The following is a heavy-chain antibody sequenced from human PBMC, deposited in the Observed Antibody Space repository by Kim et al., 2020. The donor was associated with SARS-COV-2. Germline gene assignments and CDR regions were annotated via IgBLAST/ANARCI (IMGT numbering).Heavy chain of an antibody. CDR1: GFTFSSYG. CDR2: IWYDGSNK. V-gene: IGHV3-33*01. Sequence: GGSLRLSCAASGFTFSSYGMHWVRQAPGKGLEWVAVIWYDGSNKYYADSVKGRFTISRDNSKNTLYLQMNSLRAEDTAVYYCARDIRYGSGSFDYWGQGTLVTVSS. D-gene: IGHD3-10*01. J-gene: IGHJ4*02. CDR3: ARDIRYGSGSFDY.